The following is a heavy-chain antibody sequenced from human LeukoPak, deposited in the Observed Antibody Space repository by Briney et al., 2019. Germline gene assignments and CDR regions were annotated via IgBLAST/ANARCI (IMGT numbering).Heavy chain of an antibody. J-gene: IGHJ4*02. CDR2: IYHSGST. D-gene: IGHD1-26*01. CDR1: GGSISSGGYS. CDR3: ARTCPNSGSVDY. V-gene: IGHV4-30-2*01. Sequence: PSQTLSLTCAVSGGSISSGGYSWSWIRQPPGKGLEWIGYIYHSGSTYYNPSLKSRVTISVDRSKNQFSVKLSSVTAADTAVYYCARTCPNSGSVDYWGQGTLVTVSS.